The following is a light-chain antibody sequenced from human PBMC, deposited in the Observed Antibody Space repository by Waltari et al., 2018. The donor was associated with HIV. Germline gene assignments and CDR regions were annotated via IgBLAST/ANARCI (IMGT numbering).Light chain of an antibody. J-gene: IGKJ5*01. Sequence: DIQMTQFPTSLSACVGDRVTITCRASQGIGNRLVWFQQKPGKAPKSLIYDASILQSGVPSKFSGSGSGTDFTLTISSLQPEDFATYYCQQYNSYPITFGQGTRLEIK. V-gene: IGKV1-16*02. CDR2: DAS. CDR1: QGIGNR. CDR3: QQYNSYPIT.